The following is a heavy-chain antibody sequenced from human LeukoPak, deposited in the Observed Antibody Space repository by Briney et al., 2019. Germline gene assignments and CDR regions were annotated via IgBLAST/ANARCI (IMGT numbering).Heavy chain of an antibody. CDR2: IYTSGST. CDR1: GGSISSGSYY. Sequence: SETLSLTCTVSGGSISSGSYYWSWIRQPAGKGLEWIGRIYTSGSTNYNPSLQSRVTISVDTSKNQFSLKMSSVTAADTDVYYCARTVFYDLWSGYLDDAFDIWGQGTMVTVSS. J-gene: IGHJ3*02. D-gene: IGHD3-3*01. V-gene: IGHV4-61*02. CDR3: ARTVFYDLWSGYLDDAFDI.